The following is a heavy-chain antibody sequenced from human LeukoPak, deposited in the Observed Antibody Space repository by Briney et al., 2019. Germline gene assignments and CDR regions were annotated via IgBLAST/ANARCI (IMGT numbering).Heavy chain of an antibody. CDR2: ISGSGGST. V-gene: IGHV3-23*01. CDR3: PRESITRLWFGELGALDI. D-gene: IGHD3-10*01. CDR1: GFTFSSYA. J-gene: IGHJ3*02. Sequence: GGSLRLSCAASGFTFSSYAMSWVRQAPGKGLEWVSAISGSGGSTYYADSVKGRFTISRDNSKNTLYLQMNSLRAEDTAVYYWPRESITRLWFGELGALDIWAKGQWSPSLQ.